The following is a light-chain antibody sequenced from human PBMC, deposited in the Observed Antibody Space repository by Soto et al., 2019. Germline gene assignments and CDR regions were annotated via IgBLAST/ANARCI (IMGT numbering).Light chain of an antibody. CDR3: QQYDTYWWT. V-gene: IGKV1-5*03. CDR2: KAS. J-gene: IGKJ1*01. CDR1: QSISSW. Sequence: DIQMTQSASGLSASVGDRVTITCRASQSISSWLAWYQQKPGKAPKLLIYKASTLETGVPSRFSGSGSGTEFTLTISSLQPDDFATYYCQQYDTYWWTFGQGTKVEIK.